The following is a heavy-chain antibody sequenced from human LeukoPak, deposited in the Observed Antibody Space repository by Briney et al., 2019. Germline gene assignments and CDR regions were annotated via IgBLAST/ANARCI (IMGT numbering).Heavy chain of an antibody. J-gene: IGHJ6*02. CDR2: ISAYNGNT. V-gene: IGHV1-18*01. Sequence: GASVKVSCKASGYTFTSYGISWVRQAPGQGPEWMGWISAYNGNTNYAQKLQGRVTMTTDTSTSTAYMELRSLRSDDTAVYYCARGFMEPRYYYYGMDVWGQGTTVTVSS. CDR3: ARGFMEPRYYYYGMDV. D-gene: IGHD1-1*01. CDR1: GYTFTSYG.